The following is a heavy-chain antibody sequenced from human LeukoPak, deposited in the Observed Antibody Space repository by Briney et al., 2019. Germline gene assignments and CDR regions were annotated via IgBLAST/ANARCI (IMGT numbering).Heavy chain of an antibody. CDR2: IYSSGST. Sequence: SETLSLSCTVSGGSISSYHWSWIRQPPGKGLEWIGYIYSSGSTNYNPSLESRVTISGDTSKNQFSLKLSSVTAADTAVYYCARLGYSSSWYKIDYWGQGTLVTVSS. CDR3: ARLGYSSSWYKIDY. CDR1: GGSISSYH. V-gene: IGHV4-59*08. J-gene: IGHJ4*02. D-gene: IGHD6-13*01.